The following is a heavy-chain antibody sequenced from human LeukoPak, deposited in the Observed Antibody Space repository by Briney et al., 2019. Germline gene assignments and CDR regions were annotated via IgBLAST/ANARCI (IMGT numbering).Heavy chain of an antibody. J-gene: IGHJ4*02. CDR2: ISGSGGST. V-gene: IGHV3-23*01. Sequence: GGSLRFFCAASGFTHSSYAMSCVRQAPGKGLEWVSDISGSGGSTYYADSVKGRFTISRDNSKNTLYLQRNSLRAEDTAVYYCAKVGTIVVVITYFDYWGQGTLVTVSS. CDR1: GFTHSSYA. CDR3: AKVGTIVVVITYFDY. D-gene: IGHD3-22*01.